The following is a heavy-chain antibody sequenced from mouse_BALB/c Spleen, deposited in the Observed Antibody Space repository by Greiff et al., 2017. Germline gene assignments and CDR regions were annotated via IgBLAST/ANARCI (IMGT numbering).Heavy chain of an antibody. J-gene: IGHJ4*01. CDR2: ISYSGST. Sequence: EVQLQQSGPGLVKPSQSLSLTCTVTGYSITSDYAWNWIRQFPGNKLEWMGYISYSGSTSYNPSLKSRISITRDTSKNQFFLQLNSVTTEDTATYYCARGGSPYAMDYWGQGTSVTVSS. CDR3: ARGGSPYAMDY. V-gene: IGHV3-2*02. CDR1: GYSITSDYA.